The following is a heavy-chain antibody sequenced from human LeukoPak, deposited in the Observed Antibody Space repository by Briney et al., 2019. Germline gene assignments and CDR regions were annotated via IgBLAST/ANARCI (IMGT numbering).Heavy chain of an antibody. Sequence: SQTLSLTCAISGDSVSSSSAAWSWVRQSPSRGLEWLRRTYYRSEWYNDYAISVKSRITINPDTSKNQFSLRLNSVTPEDTAVYFCTGGGDAFDYWGQGTLVTVSS. D-gene: IGHD3-10*01. CDR3: TGGGDAFDY. CDR1: GDSVSSSSAA. V-gene: IGHV6-1*01. CDR2: TYYRSEWYN. J-gene: IGHJ4*02.